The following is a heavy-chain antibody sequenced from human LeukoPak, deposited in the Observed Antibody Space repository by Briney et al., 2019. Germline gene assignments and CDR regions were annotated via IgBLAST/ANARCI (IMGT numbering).Heavy chain of an antibody. V-gene: IGHV3-30*04. Sequence: GGSLRLSCAASGFTFSSYAMHWVRQAPGKGLEGVAVISYDGSNKYYADSVKGRFTISRDNSKNTLYLQMNSMRAEDTAVDYCARDREQSWLVREDYFDYWGQGTLV. CDR3: ARDREQSWLVREDYFDY. CDR1: GFTFSSYA. CDR2: ISYDGSNK. J-gene: IGHJ4*02. D-gene: IGHD6-19*01.